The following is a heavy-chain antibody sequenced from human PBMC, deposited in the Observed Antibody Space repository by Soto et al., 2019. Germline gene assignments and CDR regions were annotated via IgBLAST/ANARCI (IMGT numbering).Heavy chain of an antibody. Sequence: LSLTCSVFGGSISSYYWSWIRQPAGKGLEWIGRIYNSGTTNYNPSLESRVTMSVDPSKNQISLKLSSATAADTAIYYCARGPYCGDECYFAYWGQGTLVTVS. V-gene: IGHV4-4*07. D-gene: IGHD2-21*01. CDR3: ARGPYCGDECYFAY. J-gene: IGHJ4*02. CDR1: GGSISSYY. CDR2: IYNSGTT.